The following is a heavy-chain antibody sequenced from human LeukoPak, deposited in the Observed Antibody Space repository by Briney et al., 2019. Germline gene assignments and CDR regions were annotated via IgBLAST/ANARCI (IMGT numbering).Heavy chain of an antibody. CDR2: ISSSSSYI. J-gene: IGHJ4*02. Sequence: GGSLRLSCAASGFTFSSYSMNLVRQAPWKGLEWVSSISSSSSYIYYADSVKGRFTISRDNAKNSLYLQMNSLRAEDTAVYYCARVRRGSSPHQNYDYWGQGTLVTVSS. CDR1: GFTFSSYS. V-gene: IGHV3-21*01. D-gene: IGHD6-13*01. CDR3: ARVRRGSSPHQNYDY.